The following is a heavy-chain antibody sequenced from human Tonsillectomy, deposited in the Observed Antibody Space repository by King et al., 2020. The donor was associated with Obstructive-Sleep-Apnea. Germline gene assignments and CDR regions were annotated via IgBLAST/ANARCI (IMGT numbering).Heavy chain of an antibody. CDR3: AREGLGYCSGGSCQFYYGMDV. Sequence: QLVQSGSELKKPGASVKVSCQASGYTLTTYTMNWVRQAPGQGLEWMGWINTKTGNPMYAQGFTGRFVFSLDTSVSTAYLQINSLQAGDTAVYFCAREGLGYCSGGSCQFYYGMDVWGQGTTVTVSS. V-gene: IGHV7-4-1*02. J-gene: IGHJ6*02. CDR2: INTKTGNP. D-gene: IGHD2-15*01. CDR1: GYTLTTYT.